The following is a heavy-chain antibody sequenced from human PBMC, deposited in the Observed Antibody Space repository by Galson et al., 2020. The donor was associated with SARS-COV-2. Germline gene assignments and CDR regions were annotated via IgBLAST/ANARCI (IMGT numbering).Heavy chain of an antibody. CDR3: TRATRYLEGSGYT. V-gene: IGHV4-30-4*08. D-gene: IGHD3-22*01. CDR1: GGSISSGDYH. CDR2: NDYTGST. J-gene: IGHJ5*02. Sequence: SESLSLTCTVSGGSISSGDYHWNWIRQPPGQGWEWIVYNDYTGSTYYNPSLKRRVAISIGTSKTQFALKLSSVTAADTAVYYCTRATRYLEGSGYTWGQRTLITVSS.